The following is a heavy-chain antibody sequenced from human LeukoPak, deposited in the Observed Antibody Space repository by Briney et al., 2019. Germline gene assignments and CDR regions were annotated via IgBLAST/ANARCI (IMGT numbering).Heavy chain of an antibody. V-gene: IGHV3-23*01. Sequence: GGSLRLSCAASGFTFSSYAMSWVRQAPGKGLEWVSAISGSGGSTYYADSVKGRFTISRDNSKNPLYLQMNSLRAEDTAVYYCAKDRRYQLLGGWFDPWGQGTLVTVSS. J-gene: IGHJ5*02. CDR1: GFTFSSYA. D-gene: IGHD2-2*01. CDR3: AKDRRYQLLGGWFDP. CDR2: ISGSGGST.